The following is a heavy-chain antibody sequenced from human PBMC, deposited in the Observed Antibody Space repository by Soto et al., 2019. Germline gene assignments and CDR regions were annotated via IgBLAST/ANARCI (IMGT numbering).Heavy chain of an antibody. V-gene: IGHV3-33*01. CDR3: ARDVGLGGPRAYYGMDV. CDR1: GFTFSSYG. J-gene: IGHJ6*02. CDR2: IWYDGSNK. D-gene: IGHD1-26*01. Sequence: GGSLRLSCAASGFTFSSYGMHWVRQAPGKGLEWVAVIWYDGSNKYYADSVKGRFTISRDNSKNTLYLQMNSLRAEDTAVYYCARDVGLGGPRAYYGMDVWGQGTTVTVSS.